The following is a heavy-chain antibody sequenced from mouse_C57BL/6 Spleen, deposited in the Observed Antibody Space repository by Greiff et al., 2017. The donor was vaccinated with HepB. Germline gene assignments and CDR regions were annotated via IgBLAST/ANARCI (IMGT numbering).Heavy chain of an antibody. Sequence: VQLQQPGAELVRPGSSVKLSCKASGYTFTSYWMHWVKQRPIQGLEWIGNIDPSDSETHYNQKFKDKATLTVDKSSSTAYMQLSSLTSEDSAVYFWARGKELFPGYCDVWGTGTTVTVSS. CDR1: GYTFTSYW. CDR3: ARGKELFPGYCDV. V-gene: IGHV1-52*01. D-gene: IGHD1-1*01. CDR2: IDPSDSET. J-gene: IGHJ1*03.